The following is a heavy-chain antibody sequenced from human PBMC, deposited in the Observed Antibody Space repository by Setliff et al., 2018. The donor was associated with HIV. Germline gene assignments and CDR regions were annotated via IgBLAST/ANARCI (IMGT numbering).Heavy chain of an antibody. Sequence: SETLSLTCTVSGGSISSGSYFWTWIRQPAGKGLEWIGHIYTSGSTNYNPSLKSRVTISVGTSKNQFSLKLSSVTAADTAMYYCARDVYDYDFGGYFYMDVWGKGTTVTVSS. V-gene: IGHV4-61*09. D-gene: IGHD3-3*01. CDR2: IYTSGST. CDR3: ARDVYDYDFGGYFYMDV. J-gene: IGHJ6*03. CDR1: GGSISSGSYF.